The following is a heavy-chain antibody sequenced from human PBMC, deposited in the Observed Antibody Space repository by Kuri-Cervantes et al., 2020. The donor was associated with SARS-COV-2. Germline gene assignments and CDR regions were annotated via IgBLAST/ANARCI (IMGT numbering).Heavy chain of an antibody. CDR1: EFTFSSFG. D-gene: IGHD6-13*01. CDR3: ARERNGAAGGHFDY. V-gene: IGHV3-33*01. J-gene: IGHJ4*02. Sequence: GGSLRLSCAASEFTFSSFGMHWVRQAPGKGLEWVAVVWFDGSRQYYADSVKGRFTISRDNSKNTMYLEMNSLRAEDTAVYFCARERNGAAGGHFDYWGQGTVVTVSS. CDR2: VWFDGSRQ.